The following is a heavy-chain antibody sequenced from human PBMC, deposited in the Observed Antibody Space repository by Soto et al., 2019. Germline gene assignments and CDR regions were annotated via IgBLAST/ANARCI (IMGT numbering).Heavy chain of an antibody. V-gene: IGHV3-11*03. D-gene: IGHD2-21*02. CDR1: GFTFSDYY. CDR2: ISSSSRYT. CDR3: ATVTSVVMTAIPEYYFDY. J-gene: IGHJ4*02. Sequence: GGSLRLSCAASGFTFSDYYMSWIRQAPGKGLEWVSYISSSSRYTNYADSVKGRFTISRDNAKNLLYLQMNSLRAEDTAVYYCATVTSVVMTAIPEYYFDYWGQGTLVTVSS.